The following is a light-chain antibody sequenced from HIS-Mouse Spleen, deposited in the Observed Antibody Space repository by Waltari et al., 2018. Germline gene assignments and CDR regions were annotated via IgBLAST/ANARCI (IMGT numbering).Light chain of an antibody. Sequence: DIVMTQSPLSLPVTPGEPASISCRSSQSLLHSNGYNYLDWYLQKPGQSPQLLIYLGSNRGAGVPDRFSGSGSGTDFTLKISRVEAEDVGVYYCMQALQTPFTFGPGTKVDIK. J-gene: IGKJ3*01. CDR1: QSLLHSNGYNY. CDR3: MQALQTPFT. V-gene: IGKV2-28*01. CDR2: LGS.